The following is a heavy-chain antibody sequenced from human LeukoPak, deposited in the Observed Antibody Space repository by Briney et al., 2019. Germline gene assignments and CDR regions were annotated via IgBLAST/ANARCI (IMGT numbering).Heavy chain of an antibody. J-gene: IGHJ5*02. V-gene: IGHV3-30*04. CDR3: TRTGLGYRLGNGLDA. Sequence: GGSLRLSCAASGFTIIGYAMYWVRQAPGKGLEFVASISHDATERYRESVKGRFTISRDTSKNTVYLQMNTLRAEDSALYYCTRTGLGYRLGNGLDAWGQGTQVTVSS. CDR2: ISHDATE. CDR1: GFTIIGYA. D-gene: IGHD5-18*01.